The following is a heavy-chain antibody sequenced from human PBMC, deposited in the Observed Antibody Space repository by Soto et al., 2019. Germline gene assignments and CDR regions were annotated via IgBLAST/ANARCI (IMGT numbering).Heavy chain of an antibody. D-gene: IGHD6-13*01. CDR2: IYYSGST. J-gene: IGHJ6*02. Sequence: SETLSLTCTVSGGSVSSGSYYWSWIRQPPGKGLEWIGYIYYSGSTNYNPSLKSRVTISVDTSKNQFSLKLSSVTAADTAVYYCARDQKAADGTYYYYGMDVWGQGTTVTVSS. CDR3: ARDQKAADGTYYYYGMDV. CDR1: GGSVSSGSYY. V-gene: IGHV4-61*01.